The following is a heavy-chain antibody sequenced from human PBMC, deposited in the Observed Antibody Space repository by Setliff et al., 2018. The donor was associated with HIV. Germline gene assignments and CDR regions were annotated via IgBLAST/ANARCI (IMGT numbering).Heavy chain of an antibody. CDR3: ARIDPAAYHYHMDV. CDR2: MHPNTGAT. CDR1: GYTFSDYN. Sequence: RASVKVSCKAAGYTFSDYNIHWMRQAPGQAFEWMGWMHPNTGATSYAQKFQGRVSMTRDMSISTAYMELARLRSDDSAVYYSARIDPAAYHYHMDVWGKGTTVTVSS. J-gene: IGHJ6*03. D-gene: IGHD3-9*01. V-gene: IGHV1-2*02.